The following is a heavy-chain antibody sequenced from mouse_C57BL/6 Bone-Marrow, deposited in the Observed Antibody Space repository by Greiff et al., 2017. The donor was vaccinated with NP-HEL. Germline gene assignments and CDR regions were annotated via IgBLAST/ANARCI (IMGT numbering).Heavy chain of an antibody. CDR3: TSTLLQFPYYFDY. Sequence: VQLQQSGPELVKPGASVKISCKASGYSFTDYNMNWVKQSNGKSLEWIGVINPNYGTTSYNQKFKGKATLTVDQSSSTAYMQLNSLTSEDTAVYYCTSTLLQFPYYFDYWGQGTTLTVSS. D-gene: IGHD2-12*01. J-gene: IGHJ2*01. CDR2: INPNYGTT. CDR1: GYSFTDYN. V-gene: IGHV1-39*01.